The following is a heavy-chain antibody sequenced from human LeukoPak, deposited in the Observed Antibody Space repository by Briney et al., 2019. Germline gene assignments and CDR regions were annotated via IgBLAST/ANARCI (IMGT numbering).Heavy chain of an antibody. V-gene: IGHV1-2*02. CDR1: GYTFTGYY. J-gene: IGHJ6*03. CDR3: ARRVTGSSWSYYYYYMDV. D-gene: IGHD6-13*01. CDR2: INPNSGGT. Sequence: ASVKVSCKASGYTFTGYYLHWVRQAPGQGLEWMGWINPNSGGTNYAQKLQGRVTMTTDISTSTAYMGLRSLRSDDTAVYYCARRVTGSSWSYYYYYMDVWGEGTTVTVSS.